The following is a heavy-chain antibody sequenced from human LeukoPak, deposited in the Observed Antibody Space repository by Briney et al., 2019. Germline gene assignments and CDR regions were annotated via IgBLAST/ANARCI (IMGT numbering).Heavy chain of an antibody. V-gene: IGHV4-34*01. CDR2: VSHDGDT. J-gene: IGHJ6*02. D-gene: IGHD4-17*01. Sequence: GSLRLSCGASELAFKNVWMSWVRQAPGKGLEWIGEVSHDGDTNYNPSLKSRVSISVDTSNDQFSLKLSSVTAADTGVYYCARRALDYDDVAYFYARCSDVWGQGIKVTVS. CDR1: ELAFKNVW. CDR3: ARRALDYDDVAYFYARCSDV.